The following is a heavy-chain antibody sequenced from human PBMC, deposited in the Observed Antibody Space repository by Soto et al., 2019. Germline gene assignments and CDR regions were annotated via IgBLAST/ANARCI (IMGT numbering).Heavy chain of an antibody. J-gene: IGHJ6*02. CDR1: VFTFSSYG. V-gene: IGHV3-30*18. CDR2: ISYDGSNK. D-gene: IGHD6-6*01. Sequence: XGSLRLSCSASVFTFSSYGMHWVRQAPGKGLEWVALISYDGSNKYYADSVKGRFTISRDNSKNTLYLQMNSLRAEDTAVYYCAKSMYSSSSRDYYYGMDAWGQGPTVTVSS. CDR3: AKSMYSSSSRDYYYGMDA.